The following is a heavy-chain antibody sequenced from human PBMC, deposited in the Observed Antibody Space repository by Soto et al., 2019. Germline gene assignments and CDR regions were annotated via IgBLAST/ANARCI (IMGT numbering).Heavy chain of an antibody. CDR1: GVTFSNYG. Sequence: GVSLRLSYAASGVTFSNYGMHWIRQAPGKGLEWVAVIWYDGSNKYYADSVKGRFTISGDNSKNTLYLQMNSLRAEDTAVYYCAREDLSFEGSGYYYYGMDVWGQGTTVTVSS. J-gene: IGHJ6*02. CDR3: AREDLSFEGSGYYYYGMDV. D-gene: IGHD1-26*01. V-gene: IGHV3-33*01. CDR2: IWYDGSNK.